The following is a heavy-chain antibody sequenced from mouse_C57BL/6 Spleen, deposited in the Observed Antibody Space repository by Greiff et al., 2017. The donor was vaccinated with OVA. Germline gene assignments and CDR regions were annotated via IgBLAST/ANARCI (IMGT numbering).Heavy chain of an antibody. J-gene: IGHJ2*01. V-gene: IGHV1-69*01. CDR2: IYPSDSYT. CDR1: GYTFTSYW. Sequence: QVQLQQPGAELVMPGASVKLSCKASGYTFTSYWMHWVKQRPGQGLEWIGEIYPSDSYTNYNQKFKGKSTLTVDKSSSTAYMQLSSLTSEDSAVYYCARYGILYSTLDDWGQGTTLTVSS. D-gene: IGHD2-5*01. CDR3: ARYGILYSTLDD.